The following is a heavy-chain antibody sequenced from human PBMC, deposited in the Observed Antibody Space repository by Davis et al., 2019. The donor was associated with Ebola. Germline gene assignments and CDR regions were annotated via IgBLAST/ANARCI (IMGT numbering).Heavy chain of an antibody. CDR2: INSDGSST. V-gene: IGHV3-74*01. CDR3: ARVSGRITMIVETTHFDY. CDR1: GFTFSTYW. Sequence: GESLKISCAASGFTFSTYWMHWVRQAPGKGLVWVSRINSDGSSTSYADSVKGRFTISRDNAKNTLYLQMNSRRAEDTAVYYCARVSGRITMIVETTHFDYWGQGTLVTVSS. D-gene: IGHD3-22*01. J-gene: IGHJ4*02.